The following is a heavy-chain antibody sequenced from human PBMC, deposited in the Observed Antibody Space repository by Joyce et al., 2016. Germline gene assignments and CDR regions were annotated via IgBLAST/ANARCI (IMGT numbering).Heavy chain of an antibody. CDR1: GGSMSNSGHY. CDR2: ICWKGGA. J-gene: IGHJ5*01. V-gene: IGHV4-31*01. Sequence: QVQLQESGPGLVEPSQTVSLTCTVSGGSMSNSGHYWSWVRQHPGKGLEWIGYICWKGGAHYNPSLRTLLTISVDTSKNQFSLQLISVTSADTATYYCARRNYSDNNAFHFDSWGQGTLVTVSS. CDR3: ARRNYSDNNAFHFDS. D-gene: IGHD3-22*01.